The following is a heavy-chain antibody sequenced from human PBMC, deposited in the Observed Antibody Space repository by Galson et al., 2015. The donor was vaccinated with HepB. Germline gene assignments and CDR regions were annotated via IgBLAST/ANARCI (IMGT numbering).Heavy chain of an antibody. J-gene: IGHJ4*02. CDR1: GFTFSSYA. CDR2: ISGSGGST. Sequence: SLRLSCAASGFTFSSYAMSWVRQAPGKGLEWVSGISGSGGSTYYADSVKGRFTISRDNSKNTLYLQMNSLSAEDTAVYYCARGLAAGSPFDYWGQGTLVTVSS. D-gene: IGHD6-13*01. CDR3: ARGLAAGSPFDY. V-gene: IGHV3-23*01.